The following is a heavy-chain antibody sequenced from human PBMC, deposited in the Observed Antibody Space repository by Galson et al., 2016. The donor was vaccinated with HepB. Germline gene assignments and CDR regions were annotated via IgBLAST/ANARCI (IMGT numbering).Heavy chain of an antibody. J-gene: IGHJ5*02. Sequence: SLRLSCAASGFTFSKYWMSWVRQAPGKGLEWVANIKIDGSEKYYVDSVKGRFTISRDNAKNSLYLQMNSLRAEDTAVYYCARDAWGNNGLDPWGQGTLVTVSS. V-gene: IGHV3-7*01. CDR3: ARDAWGNNGLDP. D-gene: IGHD3-16*01. CDR1: GFTFSKYW. CDR2: IKIDGSEK.